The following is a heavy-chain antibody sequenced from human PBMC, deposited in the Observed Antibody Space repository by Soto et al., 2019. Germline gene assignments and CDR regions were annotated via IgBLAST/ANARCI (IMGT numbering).Heavy chain of an antibody. CDR1: GGSVSSGSYY. Sequence: QVQLQESGPGLVKPSETLSLTCIVSGGSVSSGSYYWSWIRQPPGKGLEWIGFIYYTGRTSYNPSLKSRVTISVDTSNNRFSLKLSSVTAADTAVYFCATMSSSGYPLDYWGRGTLVTVSS. CDR3: ATMSSSGYPLDY. D-gene: IGHD3-22*01. V-gene: IGHV4-61*01. J-gene: IGHJ4*02. CDR2: IYYTGRT.